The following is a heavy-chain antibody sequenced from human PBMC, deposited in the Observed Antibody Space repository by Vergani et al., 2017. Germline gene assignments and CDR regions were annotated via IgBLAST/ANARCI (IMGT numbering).Heavy chain of an antibody. CDR1: GFTFSSYA. Sequence: EVQLLESGGGLVQPGGSLRLSCAASGFTFSSYAMSWVRQAPGKGLEWVSAISGSGGSTYYADSVKGRFTISRDNSKNTLYLQMNSLRAEDTAVYYCAKDAGYCTNGVCYTRLVGYFDYWGQGTLVTVSS. CDR3: AKDAGYCTNGVCYTRLVGYFDY. CDR2: ISGSGGST. J-gene: IGHJ4*02. D-gene: IGHD2-8*01. V-gene: IGHV3-23*01.